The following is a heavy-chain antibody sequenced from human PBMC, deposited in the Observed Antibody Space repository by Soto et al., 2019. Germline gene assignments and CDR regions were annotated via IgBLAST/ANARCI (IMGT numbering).Heavy chain of an antibody. D-gene: IGHD7-27*01. J-gene: IGHJ4*02. CDR1: GFTFSSYA. Sequence: GGSLRLSCAASGFTFSSYAMHWVRQAPGKGLEWVAVISYDGSNKYYADSVKGRFTISRDNSENTLYLQMNGLRAEDTAVYYCARDLGPRNYFDYWGQGTLVTVSS. V-gene: IGHV3-30-3*01. CDR3: ARDLGPRNYFDY. CDR2: ISYDGSNK.